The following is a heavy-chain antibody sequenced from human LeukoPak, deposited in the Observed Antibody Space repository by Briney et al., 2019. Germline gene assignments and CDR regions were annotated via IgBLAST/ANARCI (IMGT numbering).Heavy chain of an antibody. CDR2: ISYDGSNK. Sequence: PGRSLRLSCAASGFTFSSYAMHWVRPAPGKGLEWVAVISYDGSNKYYADSVKGRFTISRDNSKNTLYLQMNSLRAEDTAVYYCARVGGSYFTFDYWGQGTLVTVSS. CDR3: ARVGGSYFTFDY. V-gene: IGHV3-30-3*01. J-gene: IGHJ4*02. CDR1: GFTFSSYA. D-gene: IGHD1-26*01.